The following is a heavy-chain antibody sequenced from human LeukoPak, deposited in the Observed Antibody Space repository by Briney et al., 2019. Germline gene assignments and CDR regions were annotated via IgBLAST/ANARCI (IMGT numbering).Heavy chain of an antibody. Sequence: SETLSLTCTVSGDSMNTYYWNWIRQPPGKGLEWIGYIYNRESTNYNPSLKRRVTISIDTSKNQFSLKLISVTPADTAVYYCARRSWYFDYWGQGTLVTVSS. V-gene: IGHV4-59*01. J-gene: IGHJ4*02. CDR2: IYNREST. CDR3: ARRSWYFDY. CDR1: GDSMNTYY. D-gene: IGHD2-15*01.